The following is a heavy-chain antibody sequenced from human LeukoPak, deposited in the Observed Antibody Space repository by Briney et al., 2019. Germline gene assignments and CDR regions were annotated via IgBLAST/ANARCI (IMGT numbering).Heavy chain of an antibody. CDR2: IYYSGST. V-gene: IGHV4-59*01. CDR3: ARDRRIQLIGV. J-gene: IGHJ6*04. Sequence: SETLSLTCTVSGGSISSYYWSWIRQPPGKGLEWIGYIYYSGSTNYNPSLKSRVTISVDTSKNQFSLKLSSVTAADTAVYYCARDRRIQLIGVWGKGTTVTVSS. D-gene: IGHD5-18*01. CDR1: GGSISSYY.